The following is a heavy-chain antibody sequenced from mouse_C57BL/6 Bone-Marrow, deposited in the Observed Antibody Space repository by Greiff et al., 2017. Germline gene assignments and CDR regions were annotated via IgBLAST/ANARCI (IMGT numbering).Heavy chain of an antibody. Sequence: EAGGGLVQPKGSLKLSCAASGFSFNTYAMNWVRQAPGKGLEWVARIRSKSNNYATYYADSVKDRFTISRDDSESMLYLQMNNLKTEDTAMYYCVTTTVVATDAMDYWGQGTSVTVSS. CDR1: GFSFNTYA. D-gene: IGHD1-1*01. V-gene: IGHV10-1*01. J-gene: IGHJ4*01. CDR2: IRSKSNNYAT. CDR3: VTTTVVATDAMDY.